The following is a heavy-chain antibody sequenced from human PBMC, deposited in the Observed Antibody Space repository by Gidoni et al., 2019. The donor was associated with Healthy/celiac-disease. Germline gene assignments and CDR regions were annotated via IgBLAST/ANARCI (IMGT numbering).Heavy chain of an antibody. Sequence: QVQLVESGGGVVQPGRSLRLSCAASGFTFSSYGLHWVRQAPGKGLEWGAVIWYDGSNKYYADSVKGRFTISRDNSKNTLYLQMNSLRAEDTAVYYCARDSVVYADGPTHYYYYYGMDVWGQGTTVTVSS. CDR2: IWYDGSNK. CDR1: GFTFSSYG. CDR3: ARDSVVYADGPTHYYYYYGMDV. V-gene: IGHV3-33*01. J-gene: IGHJ6*02. D-gene: IGHD2-8*02.